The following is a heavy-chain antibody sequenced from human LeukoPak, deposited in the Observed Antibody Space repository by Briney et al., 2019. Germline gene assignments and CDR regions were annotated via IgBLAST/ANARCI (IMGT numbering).Heavy chain of an antibody. V-gene: IGHV4-34*01. Sequence: SETLPLTCAVYGGSFSGYYWSWIRQPPGKGLEWIGEINHSGSTNYNPSLKSRVTISVDTSKNQFSLKLSSVTAADTAVYYCARGPLRALGYYYMDVWGKGTTVTVSS. CDR2: INHSGST. J-gene: IGHJ6*03. CDR3: ARGPLRALGYYYMDV. CDR1: GGSFSGYY.